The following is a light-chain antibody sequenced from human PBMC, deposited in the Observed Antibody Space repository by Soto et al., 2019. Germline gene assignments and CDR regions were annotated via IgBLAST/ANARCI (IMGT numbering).Light chain of an antibody. CDR3: QQASGFPRT. CDR2: GAS. Sequence: DIQITQSPSSVSSSVGDRITITCRASQDITKFLAWYQQTPGKAPKLLIRGASTLHSGVPSRFSGSGSGTNFSLTISSLQPEDFATYYCQQASGFPRTFGQGIKVDIK. CDR1: QDITKF. J-gene: IGKJ1*01. V-gene: IGKV1-12*01.